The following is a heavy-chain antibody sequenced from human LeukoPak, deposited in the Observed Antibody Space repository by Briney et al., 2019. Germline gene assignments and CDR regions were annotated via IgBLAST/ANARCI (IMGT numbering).Heavy chain of an antibody. J-gene: IGHJ4*02. CDR2: VYPSAGTS. D-gene: IGHD3-16*01. Sequence: ASVKVSCKASGYIFTSYYMHWVRQAPGQGLEWLGVVYPSAGTSDPAQRLRARITLSDDTSTSTAYMELRSLKSEDTAIYFCVREYHGGYFDFWGQGTLVTVSS. CDR3: VREYHGGYFDF. V-gene: IGHV1-46*03. CDR1: GYIFTSYY.